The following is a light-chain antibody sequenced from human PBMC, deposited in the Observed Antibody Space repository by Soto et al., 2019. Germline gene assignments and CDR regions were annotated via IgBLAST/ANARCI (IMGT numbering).Light chain of an antibody. V-gene: IGKV3-11*01. CDR3: QQRSRWPPT. Sequence: EIVLTQSPATLSLSPGERATLSCRASESISSFLAWYQQRPGQPPRLLIYEATDRAAGIPSRFSGRGSETNFTLTISSLDPEDFAVYYCQQRSRWPPTFGPGTKLEI. CDR1: ESISSF. CDR2: EAT. J-gene: IGKJ3*01.